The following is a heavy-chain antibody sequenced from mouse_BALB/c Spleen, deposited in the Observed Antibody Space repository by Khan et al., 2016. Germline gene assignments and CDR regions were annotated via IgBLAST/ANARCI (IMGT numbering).Heavy chain of an antibody. CDR3: AREDYSWFAY. D-gene: IGHD1-1*02. CDR1: GYSITSDYA. CDR2: ISYSGDT. Sequence: EVQLQESGPGLVKPSQSLSLTCTVTGYSITSDYAWNWIRQFPGNKLVWLGYISYSGDTHYNPSLTSRISITRDTSKHQFFLQLNSGTAKNTAAYYCAREDYSWFAYWGQGTPVTVSA. J-gene: IGHJ3*01. V-gene: IGHV3-2*02.